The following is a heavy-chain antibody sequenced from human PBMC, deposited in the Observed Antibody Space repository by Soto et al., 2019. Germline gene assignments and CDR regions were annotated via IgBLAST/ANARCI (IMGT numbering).Heavy chain of an antibody. D-gene: IGHD2-21*01. V-gene: IGHV4-31*03. CDR1: GGSISSGGYY. Sequence: QVQLQESGPGLVKPSQTLSLTCTVSGGSISSGGYYWNWIRQHPGKGLEWIGYIYYSGTTYYNPSLKSRVTISVDTSKNHFSLNLSSVTAADTAVYYCAASCVGCGGFNYYGMDVWGQGTTVTVSS. J-gene: IGHJ6*02. CDR2: IYYSGTT. CDR3: AASCVGCGGFNYYGMDV.